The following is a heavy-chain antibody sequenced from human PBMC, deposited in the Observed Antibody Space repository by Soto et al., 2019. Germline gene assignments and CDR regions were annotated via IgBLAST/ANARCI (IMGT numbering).Heavy chain of an antibody. CDR2: MNPNSGNT. J-gene: IGHJ6*03. CDR1: GYTFTSYD. Sequence: QVQLVQSGAEVKKPGASVKVSCKASGYTFTSYDINWVRQATGQGLEWMGWMNPNSGNTGYAQKFQGRVTMTRNTSISTAYMELSSLRSEDTAVYYCARVVVPAAIPYYYYYMDVWGKGITVTVSS. D-gene: IGHD2-2*01. CDR3: ARVVVPAAIPYYYYYMDV. V-gene: IGHV1-8*01.